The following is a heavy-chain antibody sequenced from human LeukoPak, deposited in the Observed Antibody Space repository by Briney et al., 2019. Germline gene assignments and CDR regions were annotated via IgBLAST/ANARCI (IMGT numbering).Heavy chain of an antibody. D-gene: IGHD6-13*01. CDR2: ISGNGVST. J-gene: IGHJ4*02. Sequence: GGSLRLSCAASGFTFSGYAMTWVRQGPGKGLEWVSIISGNGVSTYYADSVKGRFTISRDNSKNTLYLQMNSLRAEDTAIYYCAKDLQGSSWYSPDQWGQGTPVTVSS. CDR3: AKDLQGSSWYSPDQ. CDR1: GFTFSGYA. V-gene: IGHV3-23*01.